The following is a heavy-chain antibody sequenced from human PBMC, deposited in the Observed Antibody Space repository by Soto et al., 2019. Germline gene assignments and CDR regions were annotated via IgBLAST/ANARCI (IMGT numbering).Heavy chain of an antibody. CDR2: INHSGST. V-gene: IGHV4-34*01. D-gene: IGHD3-16*01. CDR1: GGSFSGYY. Sequence: SETLSLTCAVYGGSFSGYYWSWIRQPPGKGLEWIGEINHSGSTNYNPSLKSRVTISVDTSKNQFSLKLSSVTAADTAVYYFASAYYDYVWGMDYGMDVWGQGTTVTVSS. J-gene: IGHJ6*02. CDR3: ASAYYDYVWGMDYGMDV.